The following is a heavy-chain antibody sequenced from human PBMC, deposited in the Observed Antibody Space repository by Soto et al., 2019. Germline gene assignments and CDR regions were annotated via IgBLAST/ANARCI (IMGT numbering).Heavy chain of an antibody. CDR3: ARDDLFVDNGLDH. Sequence: QVQLVESGGGVVRPGTSLRLPCAATGFSFSAHGMHWVRQAPGKGLEWLAVINDGSEEGYADSVRGRCTISRDNARNILYLQMDNLRAEDSALYYCARDDLFVDNGLDHWGQGTLVTVSS. J-gene: IGHJ4*02. CDR2: INDGSEE. D-gene: IGHD1-1*01. CDR1: GFSFSAHG. V-gene: IGHV3-33*01.